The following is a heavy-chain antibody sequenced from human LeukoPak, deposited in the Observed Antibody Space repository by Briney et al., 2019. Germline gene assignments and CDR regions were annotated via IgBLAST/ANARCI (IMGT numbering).Heavy chain of an antibody. D-gene: IGHD3-10*01. CDR1: GGSISSSSYY. J-gene: IGHJ4*02. CDR2: IYYSGST. Sequence: SETLSLTCTVSGGSISSSSYYWGWIRQPPGKGLEWIGSIYYSGSTYYNPSLKSRVTISVDTSKNQFSLKLSSVTAADTVVYYCAREGYYGSGSFYFDYWGQGTLVTVSS. CDR3: AREGYYGSGSFYFDY. V-gene: IGHV4-39*07.